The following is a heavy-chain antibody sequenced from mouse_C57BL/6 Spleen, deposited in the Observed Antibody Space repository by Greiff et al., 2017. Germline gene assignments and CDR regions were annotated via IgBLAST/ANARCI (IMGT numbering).Heavy chain of an antibody. CDR1: GFTFSDYG. CDR2: ISSGSSTI. CDR3: ARPFCYGSPFDD. D-gene: IGHD1-1*01. V-gene: IGHV5-17*01. J-gene: IGHJ2*01. Sequence: EVKLMESGGGLVKPGGSLKLSCAASGFTFSDYGMHWVRQAPEKGLEWVAYISSGSSTIYYADTVKGRFTISRDNAKNTLFLQMTSLRSEDTAMYYCARPFCYGSPFDDWGQGTTLTVSS.